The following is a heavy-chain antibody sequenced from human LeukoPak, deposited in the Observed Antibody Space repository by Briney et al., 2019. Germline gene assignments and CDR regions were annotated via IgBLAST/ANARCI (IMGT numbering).Heavy chain of an antibody. CDR2: INKDGSDK. J-gene: IGHJ4*02. Sequence: PGGSLRLSCAAAGFTFSDFWVEWFRQAPGKGLEWVANINKDGSDKYYMDSVTGRITISRDNAKNSLYLQMNSLRVEDTAVYYCASYLYWWSDLGYWGQGTLVTVSS. V-gene: IGHV3-7*01. D-gene: IGHD2-8*02. CDR1: GFTFSDFW. CDR3: ASYLYWWSDLGY.